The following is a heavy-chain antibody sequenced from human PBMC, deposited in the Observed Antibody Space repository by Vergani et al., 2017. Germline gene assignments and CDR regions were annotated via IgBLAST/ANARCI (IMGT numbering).Heavy chain of an antibody. J-gene: IGHJ6*02. V-gene: IGHV3-21*01. Sequence: EVQLVESGGGLVKPGGSLRLSCAASGFTFSSYSMNWVRQAPGKGLEWVSSISSSSSYIYYADSVKGRFTISRDNAKNSLYLQMNSLRAEDTAVYYCARGDQARQLGFYGMDVWGQGTTVTVSS. D-gene: IGHD6-13*01. CDR3: ARGDQARQLGFYGMDV. CDR2: ISSSSSYI. CDR1: GFTFSSYS.